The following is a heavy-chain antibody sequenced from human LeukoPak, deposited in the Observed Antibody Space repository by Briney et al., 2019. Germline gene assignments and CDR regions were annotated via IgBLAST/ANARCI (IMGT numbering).Heavy chain of an antibody. Sequence: SETLSLTCGVSGYSISRGYYWAWIRQPPGKGLEWIGTIYHTGSTYYTPSLGSRVTISVDTSKNEFPLNLNSVTAADTAVYYCARAGWIITSGIDYWGQGALVTVSS. V-gene: IGHV4-38-2*01. J-gene: IGHJ4*02. D-gene: IGHD3-10*01. CDR2: IYHTGST. CDR3: ARAGWIITSGIDY. CDR1: GYSISRGYY.